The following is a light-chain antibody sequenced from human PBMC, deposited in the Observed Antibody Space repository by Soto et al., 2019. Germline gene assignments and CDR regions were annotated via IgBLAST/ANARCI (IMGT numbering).Light chain of an antibody. V-gene: IGKV3-20*01. J-gene: IGKJ5*01. Sequence: EIVLTQSPGTLSLSPGDRATLSCRASQSVSIYLAWYQQKPGQAPRLLISGASSRATGIPDRFSGSGSATDFTLTISRLEPEDFALYYCQQYGGSPITFGQGTRLEIK. CDR3: QQYGGSPIT. CDR2: GAS. CDR1: QSVSIY.